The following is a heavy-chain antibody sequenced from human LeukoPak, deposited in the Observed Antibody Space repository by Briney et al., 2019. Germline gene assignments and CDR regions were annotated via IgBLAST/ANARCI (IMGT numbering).Heavy chain of an antibody. CDR1: GFTFDDYG. D-gene: IGHD1-7*01. V-gene: IGHV3-20*04. CDR2: INWNGGST. CDR3: VRGSQHQTGTRYYYYMDV. J-gene: IGHJ6*03. Sequence: GGSLRLSCAASGFTFDDYGMSWVRPAPRKGLEWVSGINWNGGSTGYADSVKGRFTISRDNAKNSLYLQMNSLRAEDTALYYCVRGSQHQTGTRYYYYMDVWGKGTTVTVSS.